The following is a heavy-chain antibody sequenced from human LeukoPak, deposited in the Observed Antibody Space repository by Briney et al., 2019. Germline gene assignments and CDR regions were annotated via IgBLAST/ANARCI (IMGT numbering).Heavy chain of an antibody. V-gene: IGHV4-39*01. CDR3: ARRVRGVPFDY. Sequence: PSETLSLTCTVSGGSISSSSHYWDWIRQPPGKGLEWIGGIYYSGSTDYNPSVQSRVTISADTSKNQFSLRLSSVTAADTAVYYCARRVRGVPFDYWGQGTLVTVSS. CDR2: IYYSGST. CDR1: GGSISSSSHY. D-gene: IGHD3-10*01. J-gene: IGHJ4*02.